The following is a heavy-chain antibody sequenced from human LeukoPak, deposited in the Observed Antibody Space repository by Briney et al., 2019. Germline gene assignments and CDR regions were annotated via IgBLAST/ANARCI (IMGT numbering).Heavy chain of an antibody. CDR1: GFTFSSYA. Sequence: GSLGLSCAASGFTFSSYAMSWIRQPPGKGLEWIAYISDIGSINYNPSLKSRVTISLDTSKNQFSLKLSSVTAADTAVYYCAGHHPRNTVDFWGQGTLVTVSS. CDR2: ISDIGSI. CDR3: AGHHPRNTVDF. J-gene: IGHJ4*02. D-gene: IGHD2-8*02. V-gene: IGHV4-59*08.